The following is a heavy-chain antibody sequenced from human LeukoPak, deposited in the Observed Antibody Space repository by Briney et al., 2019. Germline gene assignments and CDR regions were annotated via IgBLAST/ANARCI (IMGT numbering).Heavy chain of an antibody. J-gene: IGHJ4*02. CDR3: AGTYASSIVVVPAAIDY. D-gene: IGHD2-2*02. CDR2: INPNSGGT. Sequence: GASVKVSCKASGYTFTGYYMHWVRQAPGQGLEWMGWINPNSGGTNYAQKFQGRVTMTRDTSISTAYMELSRLRSDDTAVYYCAGTYASSIVVVPAAIDYWGQGTLVTVSS. V-gene: IGHV1-2*02. CDR1: GYTFTGYY.